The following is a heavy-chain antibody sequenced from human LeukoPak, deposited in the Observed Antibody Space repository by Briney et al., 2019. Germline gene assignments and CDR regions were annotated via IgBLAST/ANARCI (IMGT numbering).Heavy chain of an antibody. J-gene: IGHJ4*02. Sequence: GSLRLSCAAFGVTVSGYWMNWVRQVPGKGLVRVARINSDGSSTSHADSVKGRFTISRDNAKNILYLQMNSLRVDDTAVYYCARDPKYGDLDYWGQGTLVTVSS. D-gene: IGHD4-17*01. CDR2: INSDGSST. CDR3: ARDPKYGDLDY. CDR1: GVTVSGYW. V-gene: IGHV3-74*01.